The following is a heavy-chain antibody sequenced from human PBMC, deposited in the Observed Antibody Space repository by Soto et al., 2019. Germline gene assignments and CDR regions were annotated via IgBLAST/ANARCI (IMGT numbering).Heavy chain of an antibody. CDR1: GYTFTTFW. V-gene: IGHV5-10-1*01. CDR3: ARLYCSSSTCDSWFDP. J-gene: IGHJ5*02. Sequence: GESLKISCTGFGYTFTTFWISWVRQMPGRGLEWMGRIDPRDSYTNYSPSFQGHVTISVDKSISTAYLQWGSLKASDTAMYYCARLYCSSSTCDSWFDPWGQGTLVTVSS. CDR2: IDPRDSYT. D-gene: IGHD2-2*01.